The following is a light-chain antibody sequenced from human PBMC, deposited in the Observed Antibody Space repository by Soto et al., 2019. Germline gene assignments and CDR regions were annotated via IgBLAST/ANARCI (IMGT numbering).Light chain of an antibody. CDR3: SSYTTSSTVL. CDR1: SSDVGGYDY. CDR2: DVS. V-gene: IGLV2-14*03. Sequence: QSALTQPASVSGSPGQSITISCTGTSSDVGGYDYVSWYQQHPGKVPKLLIYDVSIRPSGASNRFSGSKSGNPASLTISGLQAEDEADYYCSSYTTSSTVLFGGGTKLTVL. J-gene: IGLJ2*01.